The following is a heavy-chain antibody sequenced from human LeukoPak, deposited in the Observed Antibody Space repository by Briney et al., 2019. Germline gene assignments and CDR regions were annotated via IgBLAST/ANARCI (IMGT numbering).Heavy chain of an antibody. CDR3: ARSIVVVVAATGWFDP. D-gene: IGHD2-15*01. CDR1: GYTFTGYY. V-gene: IGHV1-2*02. CDR2: INPNSGGT. J-gene: IGHJ5*02. Sequence: ASVKVSCKASGYTFTGYYMHWVRQAPGQGLEWMGWINPNSGGTNYAQKFQGRVTMTRDTSISTAYMELSRLRSDDTAVYYRARSIVVVVAATGWFDPWGQGTLVTVSS.